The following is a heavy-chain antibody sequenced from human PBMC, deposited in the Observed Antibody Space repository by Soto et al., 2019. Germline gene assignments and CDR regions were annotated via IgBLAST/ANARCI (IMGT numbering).Heavy chain of an antibody. CDR2: INPNSGNI. CDR1: GNTLTRYD. D-gene: IGHD3-10*01. CDR3: ARGRASGSYSLLDY. Sequence: ASVNGSCKSSGNTLTRYDIKWLRQKIGHGLEWMGWINPNSGNIGYAQKFQGRVTMTRDTAIRTAYMEVSRLRSDDTAVYYCARGRASGSYSLLDYWGQGTLVTVSS. V-gene: IGHV1-8*01. J-gene: IGHJ4*02.